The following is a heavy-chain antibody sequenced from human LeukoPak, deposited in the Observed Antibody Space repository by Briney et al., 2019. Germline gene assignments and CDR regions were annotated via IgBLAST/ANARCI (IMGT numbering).Heavy chain of an antibody. J-gene: IGHJ4*02. D-gene: IGHD6-13*01. CDR1: GASINNFF. Sequence: SETLSLTCTVSGASINNFFWNWVRQPPGKGLEWIGYIYSSGSTTYNPSLKSRVTISVDTSSNQFFLNLRSVTAADTVYYYCARGTAPDTHWGQGALVTVSS. CDR3: ARGTAPDTH. CDR2: IYSSGST. V-gene: IGHV4-59*08.